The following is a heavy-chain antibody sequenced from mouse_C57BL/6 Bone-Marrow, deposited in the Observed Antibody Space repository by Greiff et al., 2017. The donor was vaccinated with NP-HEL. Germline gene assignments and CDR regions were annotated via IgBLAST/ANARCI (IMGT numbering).Heavy chain of an antibody. CDR2: IDPEDGET. CDR3: ARSGDEVNY. CDR1: GFNIKDYY. J-gene: IGHJ2*01. Sequence: VQLQQSGAELVKPGASVKLSCTASGFNIKDYYMHWVKQRTEQGLEWIGRIDPEDGETKYDTKFQGKATLTADTSSNTDYLQLSSLTSEDTAVYYSARSGDEVNYWGQGTTLTVSS. D-gene: IGHD1-3*01. V-gene: IGHV14-2*01.